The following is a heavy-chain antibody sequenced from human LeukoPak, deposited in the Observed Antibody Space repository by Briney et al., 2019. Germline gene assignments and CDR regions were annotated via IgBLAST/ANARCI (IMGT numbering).Heavy chain of an antibody. D-gene: IGHD3-10*01. CDR1: GYSISSGYY. Sequence: SETLSLTCTVSGYSISSGYYWSWIRQPPGKGLEWIGYIYYSWSTNYNPSLKSRVTIPVDKSKNQFSLKLSSVTAADTAVYYCARAERRGVRGVIITPVDYWGQGTLVTVSS. CDR2: IYYSWST. J-gene: IGHJ4*02. V-gene: IGHV4-61*05. CDR3: ARAERRGVRGVIITPVDY.